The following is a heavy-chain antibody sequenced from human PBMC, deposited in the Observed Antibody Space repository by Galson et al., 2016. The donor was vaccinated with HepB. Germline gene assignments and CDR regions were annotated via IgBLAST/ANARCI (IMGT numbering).Heavy chain of an antibody. CDR2: ISTYSGNT. D-gene: IGHD2-8*01. J-gene: IGHJ4*02. Sequence: SVKVSCKASGYTFTSYGITWVRQAPGQGLEWMGYISTYSGNTDYAQKLQGRVTMTTETSASTAYRELRSLRSNDTAVYYCARAKYCTNGVCYKAGKSDSWGQGTMVTVSS. CDR3: ARAKYCTNGVCYKAGKSDS. V-gene: IGHV1-18*04. CDR1: GYTFTSYG.